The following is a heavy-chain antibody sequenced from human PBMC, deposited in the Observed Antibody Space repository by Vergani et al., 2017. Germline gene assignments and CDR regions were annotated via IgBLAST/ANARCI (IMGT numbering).Heavy chain of an antibody. Sequence: VQLLESGGGLVQPGGSLRLSCAASGFTFSTYAMTWVRQAPGKGLEWVAFIRYDGSRTHYVDSVKGRFTISRDNSNNTMYLQMNNLRPEDTATYYCVKGAFAGTPNNWLEPWGQGAQVTVSA. V-gene: IGHV3-30*02. J-gene: IGHJ5*02. CDR2: IRYDGSRT. CDR1: GFTFSTYA. D-gene: IGHD3-10*01. CDR3: VKGAFAGTPNNWLEP.